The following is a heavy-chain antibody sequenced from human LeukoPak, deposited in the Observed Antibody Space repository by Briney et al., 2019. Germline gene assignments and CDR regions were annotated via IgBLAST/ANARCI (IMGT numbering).Heavy chain of an antibody. D-gene: IGHD3-9*01. CDR3: AKDVVLRYFDWLFHPHFDY. CDR2: ISGSGGST. Sequence: PGGSLRLSCAASGFTFSSYGMSWVRQAPGKGLDWVSAISGSGGSTYYADSVKGRFTISRDNSKNTLYLQMNSLRAEDTAVYYCAKDVVLRYFDWLFHPHFDYWGQGTLVTVSS. J-gene: IGHJ4*02. V-gene: IGHV3-23*01. CDR1: GFTFSSYG.